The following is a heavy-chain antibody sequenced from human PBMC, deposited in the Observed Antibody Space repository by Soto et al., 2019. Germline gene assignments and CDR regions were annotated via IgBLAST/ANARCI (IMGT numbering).Heavy chain of an antibody. CDR1: GLSVSSSY. D-gene: IGHD7-27*01. Sequence: GGSLRLSCAASGLSVSSSYMTWVRQAPGKGLEWVSLIHSGGSTYYADSVRGRFIVSRDDSKNTLFLEMNSLTVEDTAVYYCARGPTGYFDFWGQGTLVTVSS. V-gene: IGHV3-53*01. J-gene: IGHJ4*02. CDR2: IHSGGST. CDR3: ARGPTGYFDF.